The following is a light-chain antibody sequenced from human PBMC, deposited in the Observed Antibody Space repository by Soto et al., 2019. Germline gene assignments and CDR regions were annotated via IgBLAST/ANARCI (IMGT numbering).Light chain of an antibody. V-gene: IGKV3-11*01. CDR2: ETT. Sequence: IVLTQSPATLSLSPGERATLSCRASQSVNIYVAWYQHKPGQSPRLLIDETTTRATAIPAGFSGSGSVTDFTLTINSLEPEDFAVYYCQHRGNVGQGTRLEIK. CDR3: QHRGN. J-gene: IGKJ5*01. CDR1: QSVNIY.